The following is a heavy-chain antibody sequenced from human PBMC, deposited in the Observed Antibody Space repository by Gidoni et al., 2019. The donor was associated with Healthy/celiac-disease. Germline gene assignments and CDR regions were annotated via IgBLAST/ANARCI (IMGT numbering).Heavy chain of an antibody. D-gene: IGHD2-15*01. J-gene: IGHJ5*02. CDR2: IYYSGST. V-gene: IGHV4-59*01. CDR3: ARGAFERSLVVAAEFDP. Sequence: QVQLQESGPGLVKPSETLSLTCTVSGGSISSYYWSWIRQPPGKGLEWIGYIYYSGSTNYNPSLKSRVTISVDTSKNQFSLKLSSVTAADTAVYYCARGAFERSLVVAAEFDPWGQGTLVTVSS. CDR1: GGSISSYY.